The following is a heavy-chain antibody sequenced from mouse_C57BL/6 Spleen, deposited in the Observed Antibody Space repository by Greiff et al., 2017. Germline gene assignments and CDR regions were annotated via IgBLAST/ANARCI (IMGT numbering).Heavy chain of an antibody. CDR2: ILPGSGST. D-gene: IGHD1-2*01. CDR1: GYTFTGYW. J-gene: IGHJ4*01. V-gene: IGHV1-9*01. Sequence: QVQLHQSVAELMKPGASVKLSCTATGYTFTGYWIEWVKQRPGHGLEWIGKILPGSGSTKYTAKFKGKATFTADTSSNTAYLQLSSLTTEDSAIYYCARRIGYPYYAIAYWGQGTLVTVSS. CDR3: ARRIGYPYYAIAY.